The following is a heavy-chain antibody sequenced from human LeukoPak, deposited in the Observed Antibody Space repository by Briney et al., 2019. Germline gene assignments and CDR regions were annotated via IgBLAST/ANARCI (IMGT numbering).Heavy chain of an antibody. Sequence: SETLSLTCAVSGGSISSNSYYWGWIRQPPGKGLEWIGSIYYSGSTYYNPSLKSRVTISVDTSKNQFSLKLSSVTAADTAVYYCARVGKQWLVLRGWFDPWGQGTLVTVSS. J-gene: IGHJ5*02. CDR3: ARVGKQWLVLRGWFDP. CDR1: GGSISSNSYY. CDR2: IYYSGST. V-gene: IGHV4-39*01. D-gene: IGHD6-19*01.